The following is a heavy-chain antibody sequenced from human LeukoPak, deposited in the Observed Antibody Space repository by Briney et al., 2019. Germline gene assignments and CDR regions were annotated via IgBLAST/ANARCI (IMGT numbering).Heavy chain of an antibody. J-gene: IGHJ4*02. CDR1: GGSISSSSYY. V-gene: IGHV4-39*01. Sequence: PSETLSLTCTVSGGSISSSSYYWGWIRQPPGKGLEWIGSIYYSGSTYYNPSLKSRVTISVDTSKNQFSLKLSSVTAADTAVYYCARHPKTYYDFWSGPQLPIYFDYWGQGTLVTVSS. D-gene: IGHD3-3*01. CDR2: IYYSGST. CDR3: ARHPKTYYDFWSGPQLPIYFDY.